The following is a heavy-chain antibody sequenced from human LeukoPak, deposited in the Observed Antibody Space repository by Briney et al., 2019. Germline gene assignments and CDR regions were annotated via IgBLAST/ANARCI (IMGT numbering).Heavy chain of an antibody. V-gene: IGHV1-18*04. CDR1: GCTFTIYG. CDR3: AREPGYCSSTSCYRYFDY. CDR2: ISAYNGNT. D-gene: IGHD2-2*01. Sequence: ASVKVSCKASGCTFTIYGISWVRQAPGQGLEWMGWISAYNGNTNYAQKLQGRVTITTDTSTSTAYMELRSLRSDDTALYYCAREPGYCSSTSCYRYFDYWGQGTLVTVSS. J-gene: IGHJ4*02.